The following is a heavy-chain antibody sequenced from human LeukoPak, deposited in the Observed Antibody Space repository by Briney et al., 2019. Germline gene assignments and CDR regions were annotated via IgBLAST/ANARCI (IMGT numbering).Heavy chain of an antibody. CDR1: GFTFSSYA. Sequence: GGSLRLSCAASGFTFSSYAMHWVRQAPGKGLEWVAVISYDGSNKYYAGSVKGRFTISRDNSKNTLYLQMNSLRAEDTAVYYCARVRLETYYDFWSGYPGGANYYYYGMDVWGQGTTVTVSS. V-gene: IGHV3-30-3*01. CDR2: ISYDGSNK. CDR3: ARVRLETYYDFWSGYPGGANYYYYGMDV. J-gene: IGHJ6*02. D-gene: IGHD3-3*01.